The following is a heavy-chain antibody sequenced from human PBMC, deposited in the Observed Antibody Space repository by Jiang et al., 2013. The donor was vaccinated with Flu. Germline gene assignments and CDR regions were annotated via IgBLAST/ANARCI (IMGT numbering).Heavy chain of an antibody. V-gene: IGHV1-2*04. CDR1: GYTFTGYY. Sequence: SGAEVKKPGASVKVSCKASGYTFTGYYMHWVRQAPGQGLEWMGWINPNSGGTNYAQKFQGWVTMTRDTSISTAYMELSRLRSDDTAVYYCARGMRLRAVAGPNWFDPWGQGTLVTVSS. D-gene: IGHD6-19*01. CDR3: ARGMRLRAVAGPNWFDP. CDR2: INPNSGGT. J-gene: IGHJ5*02.